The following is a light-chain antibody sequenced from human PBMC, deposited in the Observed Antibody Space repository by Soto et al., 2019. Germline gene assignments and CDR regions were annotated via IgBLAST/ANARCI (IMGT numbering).Light chain of an antibody. CDR1: IRDVGAYNL. CDR3: TGYTAISALV. V-gene: IGLV2-14*01. CDR2: EVR. Sequence: QSALTQPASVSGSAGQSITISCSGTIRDVGAYNLVSWYQHHPGTATNLIIYEVRNRPSGLSSLSSGSRSGNTASLTISGHQAEDDGDYYGTGYTAISALVFGGGTKLTVL. J-gene: IGLJ3*02.